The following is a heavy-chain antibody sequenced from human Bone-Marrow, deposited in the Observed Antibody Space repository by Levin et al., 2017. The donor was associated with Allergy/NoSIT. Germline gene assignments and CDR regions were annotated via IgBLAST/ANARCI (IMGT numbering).Heavy chain of an antibody. J-gene: IGHJ4*02. V-gene: IGHV4-61*02. CDR3: AREGFGDLMY. CDR1: GGSITSGNYY. D-gene: IGHD3-10*01. Sequence: SETLSLTCTVSGGSITSGNYYWSWIRQPAGKGLEWIGRTYSSGTTNYNPSLKSRVTISVDTSKNQFSLKLSSVTAADTAVYLCAREGFGDLMYWGQGTLVTVSS. CDR2: TYSSGTT.